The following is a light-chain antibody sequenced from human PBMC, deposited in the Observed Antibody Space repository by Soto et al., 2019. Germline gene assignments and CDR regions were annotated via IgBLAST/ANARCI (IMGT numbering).Light chain of an antibody. J-gene: IGKJ1*01. CDR2: LAS. Sequence: DIVMTQSPDSLAVSLCERATINCKSSQSVVYSSNNKNYLAWYQQKPGQPPKLLIYLASTRESGVPDRFSGSGSGTYFTLTISSLQAEDVAVYYCQQYYSTPKWTFGQGTKVEIK. V-gene: IGKV4-1*01. CDR3: QQYYSTPKWT. CDR1: QSVVYSSNNKNY.